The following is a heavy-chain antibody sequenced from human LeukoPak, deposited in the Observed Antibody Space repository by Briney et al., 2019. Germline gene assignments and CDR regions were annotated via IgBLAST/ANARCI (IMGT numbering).Heavy chain of an antibody. CDR2: ISSSSSYI. Sequence: GGSLRLSCAASGFTFSSYSMNWVRQAPGKGLEWVSSISSSSSYIYYVDSVKGRFTISRDNAKNSLYLQMNSLRAEDTAVYYCARASSAAFFDPWGQGTLVTVSS. CDR3: ARASSAAFFDP. CDR1: GFTFSSYS. J-gene: IGHJ5*02. D-gene: IGHD6-19*01. V-gene: IGHV3-21*01.